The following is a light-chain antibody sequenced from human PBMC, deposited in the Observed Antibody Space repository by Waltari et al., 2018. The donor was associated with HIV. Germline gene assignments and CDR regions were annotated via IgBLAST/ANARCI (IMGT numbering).Light chain of an antibody. CDR2: VHI. CDR1: SSNIGAGYD. J-gene: IGLJ1*01. V-gene: IGLV1-40*01. CDR3: QSYDSSLSGYV. Sequence: QSVLTQPPSVSGAPGQRVTISCTGSSSNIGAGYDVHWYQQLPGPAPKLCISVHINRTSGVPDRFSGSKAGTSASLAVTGLPAEDESDYYCQSYDSSLSGYVVGTWSKVTVL.